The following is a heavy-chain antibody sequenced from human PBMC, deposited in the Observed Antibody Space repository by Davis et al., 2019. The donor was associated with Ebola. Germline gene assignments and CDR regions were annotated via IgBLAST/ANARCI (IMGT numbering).Heavy chain of an antibody. CDR1: GFTFSDYY. J-gene: IGHJ4*02. CDR3: ASRIH. Sequence: GESLKISCAASGFTFSDYYMNWIRQAPGKGLEWVSYISLSGSTIYYADSVKGRFTISRDNAKNSLYLQMSSLRAEDTAVYYCASRIHWGQGTLVTVSS. CDR2: ISLSGSTI. V-gene: IGHV3-11*01.